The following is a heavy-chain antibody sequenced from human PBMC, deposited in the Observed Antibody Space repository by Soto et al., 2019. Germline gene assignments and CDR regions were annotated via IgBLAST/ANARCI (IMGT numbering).Heavy chain of an antibody. D-gene: IGHD4-17*01. Sequence: EVQLLESGGGLVQPGGSLRLSCAASGFTFSSYAMSWVRQAPGKGLEWVSAISGSGGSTYYADSVKGRFTISRDNSKNTLYLQMKRLRAEDTAVYYCARRGIYYGDFTLKGPSLDYWGQGTLVTVSS. J-gene: IGHJ4*02. CDR2: ISGSGGST. V-gene: IGHV3-23*01. CDR1: GFTFSSYA. CDR3: ARRGIYYGDFTLKGPSLDY.